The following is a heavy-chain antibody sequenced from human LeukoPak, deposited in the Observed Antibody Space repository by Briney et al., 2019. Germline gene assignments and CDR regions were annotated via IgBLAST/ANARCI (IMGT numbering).Heavy chain of an antibody. D-gene: IGHD3-22*01. J-gene: IGHJ4*02. Sequence: GASVKVSCKASGYTFTGYYMHWVRQAPGQGLEWMGWINPNSGGTDYAQKFQGRVTMTRDTSISTAYMELSRLRSDDTAVYYCARGQHYYDSSGYYDYWGQGTLVTVSS. CDR3: ARGQHYYDSSGYYDY. CDR1: GYTFTGYY. CDR2: INPNSGGT. V-gene: IGHV1-2*02.